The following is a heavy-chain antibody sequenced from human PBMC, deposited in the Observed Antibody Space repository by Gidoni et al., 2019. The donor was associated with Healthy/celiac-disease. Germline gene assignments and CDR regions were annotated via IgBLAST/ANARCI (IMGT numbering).Heavy chain of an antibody. J-gene: IGHJ5*02. CDR3: ARQHGSGSYYYGGNWFDP. V-gene: IGHV4-59*08. Sequence: QVQLQESGPGLVKPSEPLSLTCTVSGGTISSYYWSWIRQPPGQGLELIGYIYYSGSTNYNPSLKSRLTISVDTSKNQFSPKLSSVTASDTAVDYCARQHGSGSYYYGGNWFDPWGQGTLVTVSS. CDR1: GGTISSYY. D-gene: IGHD3-10*01. CDR2: IYYSGST.